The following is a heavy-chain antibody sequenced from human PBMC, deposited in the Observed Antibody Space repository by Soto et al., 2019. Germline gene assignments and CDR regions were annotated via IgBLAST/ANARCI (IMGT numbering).Heavy chain of an antibody. D-gene: IGHD6-6*01. V-gene: IGHV1-69*01. J-gene: IGHJ2*01. CDR3: ARIKQLSQELGYWYFDL. CDR2: NIPIFGTA. Sequence: QVQLVQSGAEVKKPGSSVKVSCKASGGTFSSYAISWVRQAPGQGLEWMGGNIPIFGTANYAQKFQGRVTITADESTSTAYMELSSLRSEDTAVYYCARIKQLSQELGYWYFDLWGRGTLVTVSS. CDR1: GGTFSSYA.